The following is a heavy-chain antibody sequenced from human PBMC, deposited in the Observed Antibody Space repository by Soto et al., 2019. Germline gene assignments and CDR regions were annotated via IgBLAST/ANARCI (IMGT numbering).Heavy chain of an antibody. CDR1: GFSFRNYA. CDR2: ISSGGGTT. Sequence: DEQLVESGGGSLQPGGSLRLSCAASGFSFRNYAMTWVRQSPGKGLEWVSLISSGGGTTNYADSVKGRFSISRDNSQNMLYLQMNGLRGEDTELYYCAKLKGVLGRFYGMDAWGQGTMVIVSS. D-gene: IGHD3-3*01. J-gene: IGHJ6*02. CDR3: AKLKGVLGRFYGMDA. V-gene: IGHV3-23*04.